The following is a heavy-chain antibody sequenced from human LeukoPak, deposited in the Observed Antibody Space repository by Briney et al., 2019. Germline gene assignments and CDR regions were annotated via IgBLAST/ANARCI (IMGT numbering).Heavy chain of an antibody. CDR1: GFTFSSYS. Sequence: GGSLRLSCAASGFTFSSYSMNWVRQAPGKGLEWVSSISSSSSYIYYADSVKGRFTISRDNAKNSLYLQMNSLRAEDTAVYYCASRDKGYYYGMDVWGQGTTVTVSS. V-gene: IGHV3-21*01. CDR3: ASRDKGYYYGMDV. CDR2: ISSSSSYI. D-gene: IGHD5-24*01. J-gene: IGHJ6*02.